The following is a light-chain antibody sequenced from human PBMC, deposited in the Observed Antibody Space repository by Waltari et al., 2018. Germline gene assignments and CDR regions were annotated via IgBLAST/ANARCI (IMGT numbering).Light chain of an antibody. Sequence: VLTQSPATLSLSPGERATLSCRASQSVATYLAWYQQKPGQAPRLLISDASNRASGIPGRFRGGGSGTDFTLTISNLEPEDFAVYYCQQRSIWPLTFGGGTKVEIK. CDR1: QSVATY. V-gene: IGKV3-11*01. CDR3: QQRSIWPLT. CDR2: DAS. J-gene: IGKJ4*01.